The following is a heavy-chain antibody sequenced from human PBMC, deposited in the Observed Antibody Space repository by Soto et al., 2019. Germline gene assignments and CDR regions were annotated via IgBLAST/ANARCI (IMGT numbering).Heavy chain of an antibody. CDR3: ATQFREYNWFAP. D-gene: IGHD3-10*01. Sequence: ASVKVSCKASGGTFSSYAISWVRQAPGQGLEWMGGIIPIFGTANYAQKFQGRVTITADESTSTAYMELSSLRSEDTAVYYCATQFREYNWFAPWGQGTLVTVSS. CDR1: GGTFSSYA. V-gene: IGHV1-69*13. CDR2: IIPIFGTA. J-gene: IGHJ5*02.